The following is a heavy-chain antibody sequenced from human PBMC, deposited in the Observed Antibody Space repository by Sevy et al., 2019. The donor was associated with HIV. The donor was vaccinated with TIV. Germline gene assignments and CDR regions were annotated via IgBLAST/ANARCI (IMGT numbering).Heavy chain of an antibody. CDR1: GFTVSTYY. V-gene: IGHV3-66*01. D-gene: IGHD1-20*01. Sequence: GGSLRLSCAASGFTVSTYYMSWVRQAPGKGLEWVSLIYRRGVTYYADSVKGRFTISRDNSKNTLYLQMNSLRAEDTAVYYCARASPYNWTSKDFDYWGQGTLVTVSS. CDR2: IYRRGVT. J-gene: IGHJ4*02. CDR3: ARASPYNWTSKDFDY.